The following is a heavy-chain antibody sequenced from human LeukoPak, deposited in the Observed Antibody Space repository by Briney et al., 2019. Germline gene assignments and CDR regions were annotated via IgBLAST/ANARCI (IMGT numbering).Heavy chain of an antibody. J-gene: IGHJ4*02. CDR1: EFTFSSYW. Sequence: GGSLRLSCAASEFTFSSYWMSWVRQAPGKGLEWVANIKQDGSEKYYVDSVKGRFTISRDNAKNSLYLQMNSLRAEDTAVYYCAGGLYWGQGTLVTVYS. V-gene: IGHV3-7*03. CDR3: AGGLY. D-gene: IGHD6-19*01. CDR2: IKQDGSEK.